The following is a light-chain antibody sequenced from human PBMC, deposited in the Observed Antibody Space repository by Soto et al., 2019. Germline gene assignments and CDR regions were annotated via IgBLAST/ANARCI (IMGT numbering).Light chain of an antibody. J-gene: IGKJ5*01. Sequence: EIVMTQSPATLSVSPGETSSLSCMAIQSAGNFLAWYQQKPGQAPRLLIYYISTRATGIPARFSGSGSGTEFTLTINSLQSEDSAVYYCQQHNQWPITFGQGTRLEIK. CDR3: QQHNQWPIT. V-gene: IGKV3D-15*01. CDR2: YIS. CDR1: QSAGNF.